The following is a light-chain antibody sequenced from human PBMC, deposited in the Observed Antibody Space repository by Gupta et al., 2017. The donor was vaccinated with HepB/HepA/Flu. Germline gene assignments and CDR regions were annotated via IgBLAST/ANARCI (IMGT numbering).Light chain of an antibody. Sequence: EIVMTQSPVNLSVSQGERVTLSCRVSQSVGTNLAWYQHKPGQTPRLLIYGASSRANFIPARFSGSGSGTEFTLTISSRQSEDVAVYYCQQHKYWPPCIFGQGTTLEI. CDR3: QQHKYWPPCI. CDR2: GAS. V-gene: IGKV3-15*01. J-gene: IGKJ2*02. CDR1: QSVGTN.